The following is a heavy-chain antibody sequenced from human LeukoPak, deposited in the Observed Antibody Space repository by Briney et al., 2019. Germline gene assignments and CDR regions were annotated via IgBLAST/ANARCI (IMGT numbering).Heavy chain of an antibody. CDR1: GDSITRSDW. J-gene: IGHJ3*02. CDR2: IYYSGRV. CDR3: AKTRSGTYYGDSFDI. D-gene: IGHD1-26*01. Sequence: KTSDTLSLTCAVSGDSITRSDWWAWIRQPPGKGLEWLGNIYYSGRVYHNPSLQTRVTMSVDSSKNQFSLRLGSVTAVDTAVYFCAKTRSGTYYGDSFDICGQGILVTVSS. V-gene: IGHV4-28*05.